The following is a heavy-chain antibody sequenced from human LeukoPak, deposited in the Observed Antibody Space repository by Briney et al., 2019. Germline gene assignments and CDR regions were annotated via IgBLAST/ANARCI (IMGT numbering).Heavy chain of an antibody. Sequence: ASVKVSCKASGYTFTTYPMNWVRQAPGQGLEWMGWINTNTGNPTYAQGFTGRFVFSLDTSVSTAYLQISSLKAEDTAVYYCASMVRGVPYYYYMDVWGKGTTVTVSS. CDR2: INTNTGNP. CDR3: ASMVRGVPYYYYMDV. D-gene: IGHD3-10*01. J-gene: IGHJ6*03. V-gene: IGHV7-4-1*02. CDR1: GYTFTTYP.